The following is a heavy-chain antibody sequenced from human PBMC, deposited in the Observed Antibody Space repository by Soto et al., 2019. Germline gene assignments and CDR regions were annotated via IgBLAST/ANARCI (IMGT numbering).Heavy chain of an antibody. J-gene: IGHJ6*03. D-gene: IGHD7-27*01. V-gene: IGHV3-33*01. CDR2: IWYDGSNK. CDR1: GFTFSSYG. Sequence: GGSLRLSCAASGFTFSSYGMHWVRQAPGKGLEWVAVIWYDGSNKYYADSVKGRFTISRDNSKNTLYLQMNSLRSEDTAVYFCAREWGISDYYYYYMDVWGKGTTVTVSS. CDR3: AREWGISDYYYYYMDV.